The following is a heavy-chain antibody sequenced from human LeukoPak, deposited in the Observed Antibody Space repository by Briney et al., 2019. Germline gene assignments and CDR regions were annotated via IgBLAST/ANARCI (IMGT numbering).Heavy chain of an antibody. CDR1: GGSFSGYY. Sequence: SETLSLTCAVYGGSFSGYYWSWIRQPPGKGLEWIGSIYYSGSTYYNPSLKSRVTISVDTSKNQFSLKLSSVTAADTAVYYCARYTAMVLDWFDPWGQGTLVTVSS. J-gene: IGHJ5*02. CDR2: IYYSGST. CDR3: ARYTAMVLDWFDP. V-gene: IGHV4-34*01. D-gene: IGHD5-18*01.